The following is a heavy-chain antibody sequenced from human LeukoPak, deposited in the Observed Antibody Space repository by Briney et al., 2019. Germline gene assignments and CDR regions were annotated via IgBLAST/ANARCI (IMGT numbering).Heavy chain of an antibody. V-gene: IGHV3-23*01. Sequence: PGGSLRLSCAASGFIVSTNYMSWVRQAPGKGLEWVSAISGSGGSTYYADSVKGRFTISRDNSKNTLYLQMNSLRAEDTAVYYCATQSTTGWEPADWGQGTLVTVSS. J-gene: IGHJ4*02. CDR2: ISGSGGST. CDR1: GFIVSTNY. CDR3: ATQSTTGWEPAD. D-gene: IGHD1-26*01.